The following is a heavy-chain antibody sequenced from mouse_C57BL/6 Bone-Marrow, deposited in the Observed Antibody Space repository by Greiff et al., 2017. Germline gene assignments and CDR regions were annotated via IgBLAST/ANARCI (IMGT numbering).Heavy chain of an antibody. CDR1: GYTFTDYY. D-gene: IGHD1-1*01. CDR3: ARAVVANYYAMDY. V-gene: IGHV1-26*01. J-gene: IGHJ4*01. Sequence: VQLQQSGPELVKPGASVKISCKASGYTFTDYYMNWVKQSHGKSLEWIGDINPNNGGTRYNQKFKGKATLTVDKSSSTAYMELRSLTSEDSAVYYCARAVVANYYAMDYWGQGTSVTVSS. CDR2: INPNNGGT.